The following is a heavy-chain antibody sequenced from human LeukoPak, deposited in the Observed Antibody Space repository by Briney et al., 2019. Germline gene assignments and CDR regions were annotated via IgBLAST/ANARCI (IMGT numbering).Heavy chain of an antibody. J-gene: IGHJ4*02. CDR1: GFTFDDYT. CDR3: ARDLCSITSCFFDY. CDR2: ISSSSSTI. Sequence: PAGSLSLSCAASGFTFDDYTMHWVRQAPGKGLEWVSYISSSSSTIYYADSVKGRFTISRDNAKNSLYLKMNSLRAKDTAVYYCARDLCSITSCFFDYWGQGTLVTVSS. D-gene: IGHD2-2*01. V-gene: IGHV3-48*01.